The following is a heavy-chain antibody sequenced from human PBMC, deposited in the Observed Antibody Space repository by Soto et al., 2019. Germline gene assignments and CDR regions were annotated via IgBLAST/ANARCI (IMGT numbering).Heavy chain of an antibody. J-gene: IGHJ4*02. Sequence: SGKVSCKTSGDSFSKYTVNWVRQAPRQGLEGMGGFIPRFGTTNFAPTLQGRVTITADQSMDTVQRELSNLRTEDTALYYRARGRGMYSSERPQLASWGQGTLVTVSS. CDR1: GDSFSKYT. V-gene: IGHV1-69*13. CDR2: FIPRFGTT. CDR3: ARGRGMYSSERPQLAS. D-gene: IGHD6-19*01.